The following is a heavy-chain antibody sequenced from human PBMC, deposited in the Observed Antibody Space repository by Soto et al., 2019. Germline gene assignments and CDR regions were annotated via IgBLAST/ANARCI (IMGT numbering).Heavy chain of an antibody. J-gene: IGHJ5*02. CDR2: IYYSGST. Sequence: QLQLQESGPGLVKPSETLSLTCTVSGGSISSSSYYWGWIRQPPGKGLEWIGSIYYSGSTYCNPSLKSRVTISVDTSKKQFSLKLSSVTAADTAVYYCARHEGNIVATNWFDPWGQGTLVTVSS. V-gene: IGHV4-39*01. CDR3: ARHEGNIVATNWFDP. D-gene: IGHD5-12*01. CDR1: GGSISSSSYY.